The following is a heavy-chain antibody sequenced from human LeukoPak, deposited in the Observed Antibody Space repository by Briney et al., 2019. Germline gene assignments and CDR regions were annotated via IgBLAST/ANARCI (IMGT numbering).Heavy chain of an antibody. CDR3: ERVAGYLFDLYYFDY. Sequence: SETLSLTCTVSGGSISSYYWSWIRQPPGKGLEWIGYIYYSGCTNYNPSLKSRVTISVDTSKNQFSLKLSSVTAADTAVYYCERVAGYLFDLYYFDYWGQGTLVTVSS. J-gene: IGHJ4*02. CDR1: GGSISSYY. V-gene: IGHV4-59*08. D-gene: IGHD6-13*01. CDR2: IYYSGCT.